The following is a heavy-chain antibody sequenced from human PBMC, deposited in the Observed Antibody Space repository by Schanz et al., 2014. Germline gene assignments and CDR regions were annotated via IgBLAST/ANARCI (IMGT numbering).Heavy chain of an antibody. CDR1: GFTFSSYA. Sequence: EVQLLESGGGLVQPGGSLRLSCAASGFTFSSYAMSWVRQAPGKGLEWVSAISGSGGRTHYADSVKGRFTISRDNAKNTLSLQMTSLRSEETAVYYCTRDTDYHFDYWGQGTLVTVSS. CDR3: TRDTDYHFDY. CDR2: ISGSGGRT. D-gene: IGHD4-17*01. J-gene: IGHJ4*02. V-gene: IGHV3-23*01.